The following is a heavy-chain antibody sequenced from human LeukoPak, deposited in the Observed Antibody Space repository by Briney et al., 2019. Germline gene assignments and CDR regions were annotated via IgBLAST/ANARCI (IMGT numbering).Heavy chain of an antibody. CDR3: ASSPVGATDY. CDR2: INHNGST. J-gene: IGHJ4*02. CDR1: GGSFSGYY. D-gene: IGHD1-26*01. Sequence: PSETLSLTCAVYGGSFSGYYWSWIRQPPGKGLEWIGEINHNGSTNYNPSLKSRVSISVDTSKNQFSLKLSSVTAADTAVYYCASSPVGATDYWGQGTLVTVSS. V-gene: IGHV4-34*01.